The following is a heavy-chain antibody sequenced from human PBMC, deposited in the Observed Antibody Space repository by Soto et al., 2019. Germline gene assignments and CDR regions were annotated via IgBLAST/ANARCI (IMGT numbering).Heavy chain of an antibody. CDR1: GGTFSSYA. D-gene: IGHD2-21*02. J-gene: IGHJ4*02. V-gene: IGHV1-69*12. CDR2: IIPIFGTA. CDR3: ARDYCGGDCYSLDY. Sequence: QVQLVQSGAEVKKPGSSVKVSCKASGGTFSSYAISWVRQAPGQGLEWMGGIIPIFGTANYAQKFQGRVTITADESTSPAYMELSSLRSEDTAVYYCARDYCGGDCYSLDYWGQGTLVTVSS.